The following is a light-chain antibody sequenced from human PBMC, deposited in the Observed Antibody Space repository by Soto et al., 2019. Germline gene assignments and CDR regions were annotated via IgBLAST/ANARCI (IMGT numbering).Light chain of an antibody. J-gene: IGKJ1*01. CDR2: KAS. V-gene: IGKV1-5*03. CDR1: QSISSW. CDR3: QQYNSQWT. Sequence: DIQMTQSPSTLSASVGDRVTITCRASQSISSWLAWYQQKPGRAPKLLIYKASSLERGVPSRFSGSGSGTEFTLTISSLQPDDFATYYCQQYNSQWTFGQGTKVEFK.